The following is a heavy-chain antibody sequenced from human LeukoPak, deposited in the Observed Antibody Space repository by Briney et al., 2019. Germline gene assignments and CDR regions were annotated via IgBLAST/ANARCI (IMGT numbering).Heavy chain of an antibody. Sequence: PSETLSLTCTVSGGSISSGGYYWSWIRQHPGKGLEWIGYIYYSGSTYYNRSLKSRVTISVDTSKNQFSLKLSSVTAADTAVYYCAGGAADAFDIWGQGTMVTVSS. CDR1: GGSISSGGYY. CDR3: AGGAADAFDI. D-gene: IGHD2-15*01. V-gene: IGHV4-31*03. CDR2: IYYSGST. J-gene: IGHJ3*02.